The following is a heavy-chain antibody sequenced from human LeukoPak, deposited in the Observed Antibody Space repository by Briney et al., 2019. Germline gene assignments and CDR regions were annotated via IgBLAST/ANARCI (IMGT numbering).Heavy chain of an antibody. J-gene: IGHJ6*04. Sequence: AGGSLRLSCVSSGFTLGTAWMSWVRHAPGKGLEWLGHIKSEGEGATTDYAAPARGRFAISRDDSKNMIYLQMSSLKIDDTAIYYCIAHFPYFYGFDVWGKGTTVTVSS. CDR2: IKSEGEGATT. D-gene: IGHD3-3*02. CDR1: GFTLGTAW. V-gene: IGHV3-15*01. CDR3: IAHFPYFYGFDV.